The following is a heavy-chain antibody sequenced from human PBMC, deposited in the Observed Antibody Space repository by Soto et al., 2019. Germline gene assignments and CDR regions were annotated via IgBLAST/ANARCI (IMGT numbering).Heavy chain of an antibody. Sequence: PSETLSLTCTVSGGSISSYYWSWIRQPPGKGLEWIGYIYYSGSTNYNPSLKSRVTISVDTSKNQFSLKLSSVTAADTAVYYCARSIAIFGVVITYYFDYWGQGTLVTVSS. CDR1: GGSISSYY. D-gene: IGHD3-3*01. J-gene: IGHJ4*02. CDR2: IYYSGST. V-gene: IGHV4-59*01. CDR3: ARSIAIFGVVITYYFDY.